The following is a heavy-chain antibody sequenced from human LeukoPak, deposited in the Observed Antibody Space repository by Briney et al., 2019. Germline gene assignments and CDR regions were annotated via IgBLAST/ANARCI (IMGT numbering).Heavy chain of an antibody. CDR2: IKQDGSEK. D-gene: IGHD3-3*01. Sequence: PGGSLRLSCAASGFTVSSNYMSWVRQAPGKGLEWVANIKQDGSEKYYVDSVKGRFTISRDNAKNSLYLQMNSLRAEDTAVYYCAREVYDFWSMGTHFDYWGQGTLVTVSS. CDR1: GFTVSSNY. V-gene: IGHV3-7*01. CDR3: AREVYDFWSMGTHFDY. J-gene: IGHJ4*02.